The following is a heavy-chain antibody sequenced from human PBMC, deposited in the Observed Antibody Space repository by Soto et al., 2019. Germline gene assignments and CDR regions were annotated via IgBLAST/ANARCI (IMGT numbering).Heavy chain of an antibody. CDR1: GGSFSGYF. CDR3: ARAPAMVPIDY. J-gene: IGHJ4*02. Sequence: ASETLSLTCAVYGGSFSGYFWSWIRQPPGKGLEWIGEIFHGGSTNYSPSLKSRVTISVDTSKNQFSLELSSVTAADTAVYYCARAPAMVPIDYWGQGTLVTVSS. D-gene: IGHD5-18*01. CDR2: IFHGGST. V-gene: IGHV4-34*12.